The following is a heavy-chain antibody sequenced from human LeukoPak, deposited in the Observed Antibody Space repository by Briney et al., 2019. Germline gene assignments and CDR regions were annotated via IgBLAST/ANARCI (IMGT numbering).Heavy chain of an antibody. CDR3: VRLGLAVADLYDAFDA. D-gene: IGHD6-19*01. Sequence: GESLKISCGASGYTFANSWIGWVRQMPEKGLEYMGIIYPRNYDTRYSPSFEGQVTITAVRSINTAYLQWRSLRASDTAMYYCVRLGLAVADLYDAFDAWGKGTAVAVS. J-gene: IGHJ3*01. V-gene: IGHV5-51*01. CDR2: IYPRNYDT. CDR1: GYTFANSW.